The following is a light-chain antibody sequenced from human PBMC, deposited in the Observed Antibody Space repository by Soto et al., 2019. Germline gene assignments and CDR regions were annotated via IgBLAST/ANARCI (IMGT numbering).Light chain of an antibody. J-gene: IGKJ1*01. V-gene: IGKV3-20*01. CDR2: GAS. CDR3: QQYGSSRGT. CDR1: QSVSSSY. Sequence: EIVLTQSPGTLSLSPGERATLSCRASQSVSSSYLAWYQQKPGQAPRLLIYGASSRATGIPGRFSGSGSGTDFTLAIGRLGPGGFAVYYCQQYGSSRGTFGQGAKVEIK.